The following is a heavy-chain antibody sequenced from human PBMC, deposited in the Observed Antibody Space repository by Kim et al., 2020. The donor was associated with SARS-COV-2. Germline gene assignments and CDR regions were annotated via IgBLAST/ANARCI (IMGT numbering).Heavy chain of an antibody. CDR2: NK. D-gene: IGHD2-8*02. J-gene: IGHJ4*02. CDR3: TGGIYHD. V-gene: IGHV3-30*01. Sequence: NKYYADSVKCRFTISRDNSRNTLYLQMDYLRTEDTAVYYCTGGIYHDWGQGTLVTVSS.